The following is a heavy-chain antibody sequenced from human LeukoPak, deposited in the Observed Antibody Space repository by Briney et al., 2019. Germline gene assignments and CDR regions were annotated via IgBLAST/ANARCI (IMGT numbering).Heavy chain of an antibody. V-gene: IGHV4-34*01. CDR1: GGSFSGYY. CDR3: ARVLGGSGSYYLGKYYFDY. J-gene: IGHJ4*02. D-gene: IGHD3-10*01. CDR2: INHSGST. Sequence: SETLSLTCAVYGGSFSGYYWSWIRQPPGKGLEWIGEINHSGSTNYNPSLKSRVTISVDTSKNQFSLKLSSVTAADTAVYYCARVLGGSGSYYLGKYYFDYWGQGTLVTVSS.